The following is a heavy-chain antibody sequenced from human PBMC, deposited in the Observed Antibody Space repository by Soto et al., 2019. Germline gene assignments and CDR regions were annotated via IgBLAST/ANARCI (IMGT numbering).Heavy chain of an antibody. CDR1: GYTFTSYG. CDR3: ARGIPHNCFDP. CDR2: ISAYNGNT. Sequence: GASAKVSCKDSGYTFTSYGISWVRQAPGQGLEWMGWISAYNGNTNYAQKLQGRVTMTTDTSTSTAYMELRGLRSDDTAVYYCARGIPHNCFDPWGQGTPVTLSS. D-gene: IGHD5-18*01. V-gene: IGHV1-18*01. J-gene: IGHJ5*02.